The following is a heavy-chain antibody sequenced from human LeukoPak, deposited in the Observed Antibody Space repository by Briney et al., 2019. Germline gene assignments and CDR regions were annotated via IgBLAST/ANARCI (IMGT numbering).Heavy chain of an antibody. J-gene: IGHJ4*02. CDR3: ASRGGYSGHDFGGGIEGYFDY. CDR1: GFTISTHY. D-gene: IGHD5-12*01. V-gene: IGHV3-53*01. Sequence: GGALRLSCAASGFTISTHYMNWVRQAPGKGVEGVAVTDSADNPYSPASVQARFTISKDNSNNTVFLQLNSVRVEDTAVYYCASRGGYSGHDFGGGIEGYFDYWGQGTVVTVSS. CDR2: TDSADNP.